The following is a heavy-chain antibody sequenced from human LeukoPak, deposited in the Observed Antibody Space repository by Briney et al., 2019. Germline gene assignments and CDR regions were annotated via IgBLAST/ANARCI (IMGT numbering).Heavy chain of an antibody. D-gene: IGHD5-24*01. Sequence: SGTLSLTCAVSGGSISSSNWWSWVRQPPGKGLEWIGEIYHSGSTNYNPSLKSRVTISVDKSKNQFSLKLSSVTAADTAVYYCARFESGRRWLPHNPRGAFDIWGQGTMVTVSS. CDR3: ARFESGRRWLPHNPRGAFDI. CDR1: GGSISSSNW. V-gene: IGHV4-4*02. CDR2: IYHSGST. J-gene: IGHJ3*02.